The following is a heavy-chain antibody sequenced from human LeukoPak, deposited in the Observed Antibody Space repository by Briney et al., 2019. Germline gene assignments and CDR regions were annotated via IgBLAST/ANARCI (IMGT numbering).Heavy chain of an antibody. CDR3: ARVSGDKGILRYFDWPQETHLGLRYYYGMDV. CDR1: GYTFTSYA. Sequence: ASVKVSCKASGYTFTSYAMHWVRQAPGQRLEWMGWINAGNGNTKYSQKFQGRVTITRDASASTAYMELSSLRSEDTAVYYCARVSGDKGILRYFDWPQETHLGLRYYYGMDVWGQGTTVTVSS. V-gene: IGHV1-3*01. J-gene: IGHJ6*02. CDR2: INAGNGNT. D-gene: IGHD3-9*01.